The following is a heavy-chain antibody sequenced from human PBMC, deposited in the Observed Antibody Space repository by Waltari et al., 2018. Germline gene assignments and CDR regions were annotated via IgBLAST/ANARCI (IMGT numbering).Heavy chain of an antibody. CDR3: ARDAGLQVSGRLYFQH. J-gene: IGHJ1*01. Sequence: EVQLVASGGGLVQPGRSLTLYCTASEFTKFDNAMRWYRQAPGKGLECVGFIRSTSYGGTTEIAPSVRDRVTISRDASGGIAYLQMDSLKADDTAVYFCARDAGLQVSGRLYFQHWGQGTLVTVSS. CDR2: IRSTSYGGTT. CDR1: EFTKFDNA. D-gene: IGHD1-26*01. V-gene: IGHV3-49*03.